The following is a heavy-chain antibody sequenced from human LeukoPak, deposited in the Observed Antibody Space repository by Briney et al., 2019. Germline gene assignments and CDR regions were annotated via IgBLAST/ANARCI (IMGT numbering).Heavy chain of an antibody. V-gene: IGHV1-18*01. CDR3: ARVSPDFSGGSCYEPFDY. CDR1: GYTFTSYG. Sequence: ASVKVSCKASGYTFTSYGNSWVREAPGQGLEWMGWISAYNGNTNYAQKLQGRVTMTTDTSTSTAYMELRSLRSDDTAVYYCARVSPDFSGGSCYEPFDYWGQGTLVTVSS. D-gene: IGHD2-15*01. J-gene: IGHJ4*02. CDR2: ISAYNGNT.